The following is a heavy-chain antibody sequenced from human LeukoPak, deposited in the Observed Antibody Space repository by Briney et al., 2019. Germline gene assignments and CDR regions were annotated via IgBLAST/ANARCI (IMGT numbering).Heavy chain of an antibody. CDR2: INPNSGGT. D-gene: IGHD2-8*01. V-gene: IGHV1-2*06. CDR1: GYTFTGYY. CDR3: ARDHEMVYAIRH. J-gene: IGHJ4*02. Sequence: ASEKVSCKASGYTFTGYYMHWVRQAPGQGLEWMGRINPNSGGTNYAQKFQGRVTMTRDTSISTAYMELSRLRSDDTAVYYCARDHEMVYAIRHWGQGTLVTVSS.